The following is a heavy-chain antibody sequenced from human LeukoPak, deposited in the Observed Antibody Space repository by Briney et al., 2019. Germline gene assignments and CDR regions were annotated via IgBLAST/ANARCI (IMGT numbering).Heavy chain of an antibody. CDR3: AKKRDAFGI. J-gene: IGHJ3*02. D-gene: IGHD5-24*01. CDR2: LTDSGGTT. V-gene: IGHV3-23*01. Sequence: GGSLRLSCVASGFTFSSYAMGWVRQAPGKRPEWVSSLTDSGGTTYYVDSVKGRFTISRDNSKNTLYLHMNSLRAEDTAMYYCAKKRDAFGIWGQGTVVAVSS. CDR1: GFTFSSYA.